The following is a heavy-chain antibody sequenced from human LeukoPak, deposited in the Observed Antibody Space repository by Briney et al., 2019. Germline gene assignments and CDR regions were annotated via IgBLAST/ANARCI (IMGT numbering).Heavy chain of an antibody. D-gene: IGHD3-10*01. CDR3: ARVWFGELLRFDY. CDR2: IYYSGST. J-gene: IGHJ4*02. Sequence: PSQTLSLTCTVSGGSISSGGYYWSWIRQHPGKGLEWIGYIYYSGSTYYNPSLKSRVTISVDTSKNQFSLKLSPVTAADTAVYYCARVWFGELLRFDYWGQGTLVTVSS. CDR1: GGSISSGGYY. V-gene: IGHV4-31*03.